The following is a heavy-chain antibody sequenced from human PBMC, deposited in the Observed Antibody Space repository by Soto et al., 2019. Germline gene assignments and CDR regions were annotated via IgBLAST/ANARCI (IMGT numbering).Heavy chain of an antibody. V-gene: IGHV3-15*07. CDR2: IKSKTNGGTT. J-gene: IGHJ4*02. Sequence: EVQLVESGGGLVEPGGSLRLSCAASGFTFTNAWLNLVRQAPGKGLEWVGRIKSKTNGGTTDYAATVKGRFTISRDDSENTVYLQMNTLKTEDTAVYYCAADLPDWGAYAFDYWGQGTLVSVSS. CDR1: GFTFTNAW. D-gene: IGHD3-16*01. CDR3: AADLPDWGAYAFDY.